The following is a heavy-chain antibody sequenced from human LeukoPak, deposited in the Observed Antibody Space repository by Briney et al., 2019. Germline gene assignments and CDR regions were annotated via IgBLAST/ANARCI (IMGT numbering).Heavy chain of an antibody. CDR1: GFPFDDYG. V-gene: IGHV3-20*04. J-gene: IGHJ4*02. D-gene: IGHD6-6*01. CDR3: ARAFRYSTSSRTFDY. CDR2: ITWSGGST. Sequence: PGGSLRLSCAASGFPFDDYGMSWVRQAPGKGLEWVSDITWSGGSTVYADSVKGRFTISRDSARDSLYLQMNSLRVEDTAFYYCARAFRYSTSSRTFDYWGQGTLVTVSS.